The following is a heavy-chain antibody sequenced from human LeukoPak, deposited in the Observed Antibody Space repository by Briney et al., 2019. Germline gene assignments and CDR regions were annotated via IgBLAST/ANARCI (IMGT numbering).Heavy chain of an antibody. D-gene: IGHD3-22*01. CDR3: AKDLRTITMIVVSGAVGGFDI. CDR1: GFTLSGYW. J-gene: IGHJ3*02. V-gene: IGHV3-23*01. Sequence: PGGSLRLSCAASGFTLSGYWMHWVRQAPGKGLEWVSAISGSGGSTYYADSVKGRFTISRDNSKNTLYLQMNSLRAEDTAVYYCAKDLRTITMIVVSGAVGGFDIWGQGTMVTVSS. CDR2: ISGSGGST.